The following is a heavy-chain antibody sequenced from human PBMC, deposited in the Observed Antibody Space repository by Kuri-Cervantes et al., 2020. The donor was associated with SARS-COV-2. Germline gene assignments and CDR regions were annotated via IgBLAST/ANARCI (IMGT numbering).Heavy chain of an antibody. D-gene: IGHD6-13*01. CDR2: IRSKAYGGTT. J-gene: IGHJ4*02. Sequence: GESLKISCAASGFTFSSYAMSWVRQAPGKGLEWVGFIRSKAYGGTTEYAASVKGRFTISRDDSKSIAYLQMNSLKTEDTAVYYCTRPVPTIAAADPYYFDYWGQGTLVTVSS. CDR1: GFTFSSYA. V-gene: IGHV3-49*04. CDR3: TRPVPTIAAADPYYFDY.